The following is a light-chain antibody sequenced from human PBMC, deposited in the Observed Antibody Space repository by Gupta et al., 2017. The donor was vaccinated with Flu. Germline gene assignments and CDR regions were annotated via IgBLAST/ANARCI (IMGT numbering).Light chain of an antibody. Sequence: GDRVTIACRASQIISIYLNWYQQKPGKAPNLLIYNASSLQSGVPSKFSGGGSGADFALTISSLQPEDFATYYCQQTYNTSWTFGQGTKVEIK. CDR1: QIISIY. J-gene: IGKJ1*01. CDR3: QQTYNTSWT. CDR2: NAS. V-gene: IGKV1-39*01.